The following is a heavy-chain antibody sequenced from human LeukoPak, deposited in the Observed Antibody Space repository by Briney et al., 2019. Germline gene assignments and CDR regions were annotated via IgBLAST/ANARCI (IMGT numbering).Heavy chain of an antibody. Sequence: SETLSLTCTVSGGSITSSFYWSWIRQSPGKGLEWIGYIYNSGGTKYNPSLKSRLTISVDTSKNQFSLNLSSVTAADTAVYYCARASVLLSAYYWGQGTLVTVSS. J-gene: IGHJ4*02. V-gene: IGHV4-59*01. CDR2: IYNSGGT. CDR1: GGSITSSFY. CDR3: ARASVLLSAYY. D-gene: IGHD3-16*01.